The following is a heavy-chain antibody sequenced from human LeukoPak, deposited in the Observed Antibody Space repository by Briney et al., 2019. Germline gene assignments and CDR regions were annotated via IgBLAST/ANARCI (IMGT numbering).Heavy chain of an antibody. J-gene: IGHJ4*02. CDR1: GYTFTSYG. CDR2: ISAYNGYT. V-gene: IGHV1-18*01. D-gene: IGHD6-19*01. Sequence: ASVKVSCKASGYTFTSYGISWVRQAPGQGLEWMGWISAYNGYTNYAQKLQGRVTITTDTSTSTAYMELRSLRSDDTAVYYCARVFQKERSSGWYEWGQGTLVTVSS. CDR3: ARVFQKERSSGWYE.